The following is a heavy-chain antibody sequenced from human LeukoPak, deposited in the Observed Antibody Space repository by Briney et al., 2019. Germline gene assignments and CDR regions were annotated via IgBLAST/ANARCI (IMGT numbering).Heavy chain of an antibody. J-gene: IGHJ5*02. CDR1: GYSFSSYW. D-gene: IGHD5-18*01. V-gene: IGHV5-51*01. CDR3: ARHRGYSYGLSGWFDP. Sequence: GESLKISCEGSGYSFSSYWIAWVRQLPGKGLEWMGIIYPGDSDTRDSPSFQGQVTISADKSISTAYLLWSSLKASDTAMYYCARHRGYSYGLSGWFDPWGQGTLVTVSS. CDR2: IYPGDSDT.